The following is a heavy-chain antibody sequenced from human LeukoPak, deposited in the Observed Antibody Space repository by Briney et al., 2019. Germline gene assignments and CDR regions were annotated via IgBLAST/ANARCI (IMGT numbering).Heavy chain of an antibody. Sequence: PGRSLRLSCAASGFTFSSSGMHWVRQAPGKGLEWVSPISHDGSNKYYGDSVKGRFTISRDNSKNTLYVQMNGLRAEDTAVYFCAKDTPSPNSGYYHYWGQGTLVPVSS. J-gene: IGHJ4*02. D-gene: IGHD2/OR15-2a*01. CDR3: AKDTPSPNSGYYHY. CDR1: GFTFSSSG. V-gene: IGHV3-30*18. CDR2: ISHDGSNK.